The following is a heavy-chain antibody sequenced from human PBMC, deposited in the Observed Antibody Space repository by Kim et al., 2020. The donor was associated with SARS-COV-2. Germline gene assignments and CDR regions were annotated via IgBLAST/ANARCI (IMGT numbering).Heavy chain of an antibody. CDR3: ARDIKGAGDGNNHFDY. Sequence: GGSLRLSCAASGFTFSDYYMSWIRQAPGRGLEWISYISNSDTYTNYADSLKGRFTISRDNTKNSLHLQMNSLEDEDTAVYYCARDIKGAGDGNNHFDYWGQGTLVTVSS. CDR2: ISNSDTYT. V-gene: IGHV3-11*05. J-gene: IGHJ4*02. CDR1: GFTFSDYY. D-gene: IGHD1-26*01.